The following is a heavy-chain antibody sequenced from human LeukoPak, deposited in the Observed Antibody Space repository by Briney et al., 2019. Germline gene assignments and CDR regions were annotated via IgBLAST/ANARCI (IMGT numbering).Heavy chain of an antibody. V-gene: IGHV3-74*01. CDR3: AKERWIQLFLGWFDP. Sequence: GGSLRLSCAASGFTFSSYWMHWVRQAPGKGLAWVSRINSDGSSTSYADSVKGRFTISRDNAKNTLYLQMNSLRAEDTAVYYCAKERWIQLFLGWFDPWGQGTLVTVSS. CDR1: GFTFSSYW. CDR2: INSDGSST. J-gene: IGHJ5*02. D-gene: IGHD5-18*01.